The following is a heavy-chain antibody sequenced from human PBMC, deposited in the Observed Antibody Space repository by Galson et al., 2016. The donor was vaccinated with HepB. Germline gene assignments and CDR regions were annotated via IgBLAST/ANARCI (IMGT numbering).Heavy chain of an antibody. Sequence: SLRLSCAASGFTFSSYAMHWVRQAPGRGLEWVAVISYDGSNKYYADSVKGRFTISRDNSKNTLYLQMNSLRAEDTAVYYCAKFAPGVGRHGSTTDGYGGADDWGQGTLVTVSS. CDR3: AKFAPGVGRHGSTTDGYGGADD. V-gene: IGHV3-30-3*02. J-gene: IGHJ4*02. CDR1: GFTFSSYA. CDR2: ISYDGSNK. D-gene: IGHD2-15*01.